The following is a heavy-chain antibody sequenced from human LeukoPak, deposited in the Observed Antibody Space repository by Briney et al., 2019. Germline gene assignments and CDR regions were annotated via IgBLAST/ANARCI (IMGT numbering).Heavy chain of an antibody. CDR3: AGTGSGSYDIYFDY. Sequence: PSETLSLTCTVSGGSISSSSYYWGWIRQPPGKGLEWIGSIYYSGSTYYNPSLKSRDTISVDTSKNQFSLKLSSVTAADTAVYYCAGTGSGSYDIYFDYWGQGTLVTVSS. D-gene: IGHD1-26*01. CDR1: GGSISSSSYY. CDR2: IYYSGST. J-gene: IGHJ4*02. V-gene: IGHV4-39*01.